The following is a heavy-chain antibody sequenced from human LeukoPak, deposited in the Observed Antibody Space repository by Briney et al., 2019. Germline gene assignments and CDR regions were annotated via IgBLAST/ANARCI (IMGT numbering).Heavy chain of an antibody. CDR2: IKPDGSEK. V-gene: IGHV3-7*01. CDR3: ARPGTRELYYFDY. CDR1: GFSFSSYW. D-gene: IGHD1/OR15-1a*01. Sequence: TGGSLGLSCAASGFSFSSYWMAWVRQAPGKGLEWVANIKPDGSEKKYGDSVKGRFTISRDNAKNSVYLQMSSLRAEETAVYYCARPGTRELYYFDYWGQGTLVTVSS. J-gene: IGHJ4*02.